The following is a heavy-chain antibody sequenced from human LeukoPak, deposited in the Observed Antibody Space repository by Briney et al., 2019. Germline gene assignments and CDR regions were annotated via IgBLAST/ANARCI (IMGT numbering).Heavy chain of an antibody. J-gene: IGHJ4*02. Sequence: PGGSLRLSCAAPGFTFSSYWMSWVRQAPGKGLEWVAHIKQDGSEKYYVDSVKGRFTISRDNAKNSLYLQMNSLRAEDTAVYYCARVQYSSSFNPVDYWGQGTLVTVSS. CDR1: GFTFSSYW. CDR3: ARVQYSSSFNPVDY. V-gene: IGHV3-7*01. CDR2: IKQDGSEK. D-gene: IGHD6-13*01.